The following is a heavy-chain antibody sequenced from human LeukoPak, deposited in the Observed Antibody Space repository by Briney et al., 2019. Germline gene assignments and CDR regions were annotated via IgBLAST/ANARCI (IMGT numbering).Heavy chain of an antibody. J-gene: IGHJ5*02. CDR2: IIPIFGTA. V-gene: IGHV1-69*05. D-gene: IGHD2-15*01. Sequence: GASVKVSCKASGGTFSSYAISWVRQAPGQGLEWMGGIIPIFGTANYAQKFQGRVTITTDESTSTAYMELSSLRSEDAAVYYCARVYCSGGSCHSVWFDPWGQGTLVTVSS. CDR3: ARVYCSGGSCHSVWFDP. CDR1: GGTFSSYA.